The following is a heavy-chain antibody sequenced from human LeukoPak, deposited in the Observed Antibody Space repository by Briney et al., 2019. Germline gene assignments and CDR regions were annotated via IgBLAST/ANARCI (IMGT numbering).Heavy chain of an antibody. CDR1: GFTFSSYG. J-gene: IGHJ4*02. CDR2: IWYDGSNK. Sequence: GGSLRLSCAASGFTFSSYGMHWVRQAPGKGLEWVAVIWYDGSNKYYADSVKGRFTISRDNSKNTLYLQMNSLRAEDTAVYYCALLQSSGWYLRPEDYWGQGTLVTVSS. V-gene: IGHV3-33*01. D-gene: IGHD6-19*01. CDR3: ALLQSSGWYLRPEDY.